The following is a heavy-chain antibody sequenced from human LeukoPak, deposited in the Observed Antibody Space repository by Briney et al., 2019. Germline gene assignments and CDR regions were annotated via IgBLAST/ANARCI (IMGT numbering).Heavy chain of an antibody. J-gene: IGHJ4*02. CDR2: INHSGST. D-gene: IGHD6-19*01. CDR1: GGSFSGYY. CDR3: ARGYSSGWYMRWYGC. V-gene: IGHV4-34*01. Sequence: SETLSLTCAVYGGSFSGYYWSWIRQPPGKGLEWIGEINHSGSTNYNPSLKGRVTISVDTSKNQFSLKLSSVTAADTAVYYCARGYSSGWYMRWYGCWGQGTLVTVSS.